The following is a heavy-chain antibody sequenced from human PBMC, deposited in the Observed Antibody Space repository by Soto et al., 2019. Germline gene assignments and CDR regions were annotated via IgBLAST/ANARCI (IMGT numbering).Heavy chain of an antibody. CDR1: GYTFTSYG. CDR3: ARDRGIAAAGRLYGMDV. CDR2: ISAYNGNT. Sequence: ASVKVSCKASGYTFTSYGISWVRQAPGQGLEWMGWISAYNGNTNYAQKLQGRVTMTTDTSTSTAYMELRSLRSDDTAVYYCARDRGIAAAGRLYGMDVWGQGTTVTLSS. J-gene: IGHJ6*02. V-gene: IGHV1-18*01. D-gene: IGHD6-13*01.